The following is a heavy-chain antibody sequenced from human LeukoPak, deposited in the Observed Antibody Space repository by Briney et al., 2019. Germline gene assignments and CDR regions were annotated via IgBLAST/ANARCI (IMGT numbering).Heavy chain of an antibody. V-gene: IGHV1-69*13. CDR3: ARDRQPTLGYCSGGSCYSPYYFDY. D-gene: IGHD2-15*01. J-gene: IGHJ4*02. Sequence: VASVKVSCKASGGTFSSYAISWVRQAPGQGLEWMGGIIPIFGTANYAQKFQGRVTITADESTSTAYMELSSLRSEDTAVYYCARDRQPTLGYCSGGSCYSPYYFDYWGQGTLVTVSS. CDR2: IIPIFGTA. CDR1: GGTFSSYA.